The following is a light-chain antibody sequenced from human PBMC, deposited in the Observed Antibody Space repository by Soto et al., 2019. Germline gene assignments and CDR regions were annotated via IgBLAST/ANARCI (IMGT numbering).Light chain of an antibody. CDR1: SSDVGSYHL. Sequence: QSVLTQPASLSGSPGQSITISCTGASSDVGSYHLVSWYQQHPGKAPKLMIYEGSKRPSGVSNRFSGSKSGNTASLTISGLQAEDEADYYCCSYAGSNTWVFDGGTKLTVL. CDR3: CSYAGSNTWV. J-gene: IGLJ3*02. CDR2: EGS. V-gene: IGLV2-23*01.